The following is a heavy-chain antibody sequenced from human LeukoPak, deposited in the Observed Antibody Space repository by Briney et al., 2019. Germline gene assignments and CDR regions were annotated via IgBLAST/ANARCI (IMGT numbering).Heavy chain of an antibody. J-gene: IGHJ6*03. D-gene: IGHD3-10*01. Sequence: GGSLRLSCAASGFTFSSYEMKWVRQAPGKGLEWVSYISSSGSTIYYADSVKGRFTISRDSSKNTLYLQMNSLRAEDTAVYYCARSQITMVRGAHYYMDVWGKGTTVTVSS. CDR2: ISSSGSTI. CDR3: ARSQITMVRGAHYYMDV. CDR1: GFTFSSYE. V-gene: IGHV3-48*03.